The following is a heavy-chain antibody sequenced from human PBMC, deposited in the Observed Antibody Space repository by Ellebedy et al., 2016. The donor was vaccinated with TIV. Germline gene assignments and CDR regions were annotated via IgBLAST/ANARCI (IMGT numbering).Heavy chain of an antibody. CDR1: GFTFSSYE. CDR2: ISCSGSTI. J-gene: IGHJ4*02. CDR3: ARKGGVVRGVLDY. D-gene: IGHD3-10*01. Sequence: PGGSLRLSCAASGFTFSSYEMNWVRQAPGKGLAWVSYISCSGSTIYYADSVKGRFTISRDNAKKALYLQMNSLRAEDTAVYHCARKGGVVRGVLDYWGQGTLVTVSS. V-gene: IGHV3-48*03.